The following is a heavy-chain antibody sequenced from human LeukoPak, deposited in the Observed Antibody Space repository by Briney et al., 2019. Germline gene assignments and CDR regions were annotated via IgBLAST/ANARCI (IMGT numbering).Heavy chain of an antibody. CDR1: GFTFSSYG. D-gene: IGHD2-2*01. CDR3: ARDRRSRVVPAAIWFDP. CDR2: IRYDGSNK. Sequence: PGGSLRLSCAASGFTFSSYGMHWVRQAPGKGLEWVAFIRYDGSNKYYADSVKGRFTISRDNSKNTLYLQMNSLRAEDTAVYYCARDRRSRVVPAAIWFDPWGQGTLVTVSS. V-gene: IGHV3-30*02. J-gene: IGHJ5*02.